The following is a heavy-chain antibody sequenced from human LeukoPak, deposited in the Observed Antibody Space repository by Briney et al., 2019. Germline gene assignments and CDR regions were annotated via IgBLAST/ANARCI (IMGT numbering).Heavy chain of an antibody. CDR1: GYTFTSYA. Sequence: ASVKVSCKASGYTFTSYAMNWVRQAPGQGLEWMGWINTNTGNPTYAQGFTGRFVFSLDTSVSTAYLQISSLKAEDTAVYCCARDLLYCSSTSCGIRWFDPWGQGTLVTVSS. CDR2: INTNTGNP. J-gene: IGHJ5*02. CDR3: ARDLLYCSSTSCGIRWFDP. V-gene: IGHV7-4-1*02. D-gene: IGHD2-2*01.